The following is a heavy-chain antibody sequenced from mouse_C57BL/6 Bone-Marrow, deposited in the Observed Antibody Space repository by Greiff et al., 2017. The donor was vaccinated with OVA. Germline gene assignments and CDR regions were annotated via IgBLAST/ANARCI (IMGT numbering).Heavy chain of an antibody. CDR3: TLDSSGPFAY. J-gene: IGHJ3*01. Sequence: EVMLVESGAELVRPGASVKLSCTASGFNIKDDYMHWVKQRPEQGLEWIGWIDPENGDTEYASKFQGKATITADTSSNTAYLQLSSLTSEDTAVYYCTLDSSGPFAYWGQGTLVTVSA. V-gene: IGHV14-4*01. D-gene: IGHD3-2*02. CDR2: IDPENGDT. CDR1: GFNIKDDY.